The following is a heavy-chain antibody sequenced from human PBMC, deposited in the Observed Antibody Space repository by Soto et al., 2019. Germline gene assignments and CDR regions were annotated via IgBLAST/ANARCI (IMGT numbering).Heavy chain of an antibody. Sequence: EVQLVESGGGLVKPGGSLRLSCAAFGFTFSSYTMNWVRQAPGKGLEWVSSISSSSSYIYYADSVKGRFTISRDNAKTSLYLQMNSLRAGDTAVYYWARDRGGDLKAFDIWGQGTMVTVSS. CDR1: GFTFSSYT. D-gene: IGHD3-16*01. CDR3: ARDRGGDLKAFDI. J-gene: IGHJ3*02. CDR2: ISSSSSYI. V-gene: IGHV3-21*01.